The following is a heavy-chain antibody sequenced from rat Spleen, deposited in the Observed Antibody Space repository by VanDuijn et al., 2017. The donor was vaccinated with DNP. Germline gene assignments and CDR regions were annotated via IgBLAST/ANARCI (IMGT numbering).Heavy chain of an antibody. CDR1: GFSLTSNS. CDR2: IWKNGAT. Sequence: QVQLKESGPGLVQPSQTLSLTCTVSGFSLTSNSVHWVRQPPGKGLEWMGVIWKNGATRYNSALKSRLSFSKATSKSQVFLKLNRLQTEDTATYYCARDLIIRDTTSAMDAWGQGTSVTVSS. CDR3: ARDLIIRDTTSAMDA. V-gene: IGHV2-41*01. D-gene: IGHD4-3*01. J-gene: IGHJ4*01.